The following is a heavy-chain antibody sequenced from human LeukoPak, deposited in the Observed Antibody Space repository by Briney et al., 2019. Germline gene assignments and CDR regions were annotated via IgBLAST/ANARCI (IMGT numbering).Heavy chain of an antibody. CDR3: ARLLGLRGAFDI. V-gene: IGHV1-8*02. Sequence: ASVKVSCKASGYTFTGYYMHWVRQATGQGLEWMGWMNPNSGNTGYTQKFQGRVTMTRDTSISTAYMELSSLTPDDTAVYYCARLLGLRGAFDIWGQGTMVTVSS. J-gene: IGHJ3*02. CDR1: GYTFTGYY. CDR2: MNPNSGNT. D-gene: IGHD1-7*01.